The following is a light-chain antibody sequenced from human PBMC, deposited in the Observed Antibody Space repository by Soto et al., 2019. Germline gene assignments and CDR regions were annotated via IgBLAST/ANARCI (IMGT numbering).Light chain of an antibody. CDR1: GSDVGGYRY. J-gene: IGLJ2*01. CDR2: DVA. V-gene: IGLV2-14*03. Sequence: QSALTQPASVSGSPGQSITVSCTGTGSDVGGYRYVSWYQQHPGIAPKLIIYDVATRPSGISDRISGSKSGKTASLTISGLQPEYEVDYFCSSYRAGGTVVFGGGTKLTVL. CDR3: SSYRAGGTVV.